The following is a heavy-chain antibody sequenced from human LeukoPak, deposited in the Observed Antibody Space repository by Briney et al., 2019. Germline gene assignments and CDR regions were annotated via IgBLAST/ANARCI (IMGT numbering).Heavy chain of an antibody. CDR1: GYRFTDYW. V-gene: IGHV1-2*02. CDR2: INTKTGGA. CDR3: ARRGSFHQFDI. J-gene: IGHJ3*02. D-gene: IGHD3-10*01. Sequence: ASVKVSCKASGYRFTDYWIQWVRQAPGQGLEWMGWINTKTGGAIYAQKFQGRVTMTRDTSVTTSYMDLSRLTSDDTAVYYCARRGSFHQFDIWGQGTMVIVS.